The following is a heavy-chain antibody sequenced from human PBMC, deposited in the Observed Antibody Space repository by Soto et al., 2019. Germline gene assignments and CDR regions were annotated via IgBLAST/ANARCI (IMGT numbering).Heavy chain of an antibody. D-gene: IGHD6-13*01. CDR3: ASHKLDYYYYYYMDV. Sequence: QVQLQESGPGLVKPSGTLSLTCAVSSGSISSSNWWSWVRQPPGKGLEWIGEIYHSGSTNYNPSLKSRVTISVDKSKNQFSLKLSSVTAADTAVYYCASHKLDYYYYYYMDVWGKGTTVTVSS. CDR2: IYHSGST. CDR1: SGSISSSNW. V-gene: IGHV4-4*02. J-gene: IGHJ6*03.